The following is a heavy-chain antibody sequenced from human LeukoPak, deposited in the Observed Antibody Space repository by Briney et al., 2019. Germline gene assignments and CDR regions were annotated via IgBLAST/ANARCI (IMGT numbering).Heavy chain of an antibody. CDR1: GFTFSTYG. CDR2: IWYDGSKT. V-gene: IGHV3-33*01. Sequence: GRSLRLSCAASGFTFSTYGMHWVRQAPGKGLEWVAVIWYDGSKTYYTDSVEGRFTISRDNSKNTLDLQMNSLRAEDTAVYYCARGRGNYASGSYTDYGLDVWGQGTTVTVS. CDR3: ARGRGNYASGSYTDYGLDV. J-gene: IGHJ6*02. D-gene: IGHD3-10*01.